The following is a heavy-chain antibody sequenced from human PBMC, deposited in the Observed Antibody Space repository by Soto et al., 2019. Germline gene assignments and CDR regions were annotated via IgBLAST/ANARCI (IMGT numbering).Heavy chain of an antibody. V-gene: IGHV3-33*08. D-gene: IGHD6-19*01. CDR2: IWHDGSKK. CDR3: ARDFTVAAIGVGVDY. Sequence: QVQLVESGGGVVQPGRSLRLSCAASGFTFSTYAMHWVRQAPGKGLEWVADIWHDGSKKNYADSVKGRFTISRDNSKDTLYLQMNSLRAEDVAVYYCARDFTVAAIGVGVDYWGQGTLVTVSS. J-gene: IGHJ4*02. CDR1: GFTFSTYA.